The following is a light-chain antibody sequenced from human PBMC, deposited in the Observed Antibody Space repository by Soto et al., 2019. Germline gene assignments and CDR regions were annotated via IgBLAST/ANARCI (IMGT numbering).Light chain of an antibody. CDR1: QDISSF. V-gene: IGKV1-9*01. CDR2: GAS. CDR3: QQSYSTYYT. Sequence: DIQLTQSPSFLSASVGDRVTITCRASQDISSFLAWYQQKPGKAPKLLIYGASTLQSGVPSRFSGSGSGTEFTLTISSLQPEDFATYYCQQSYSTYYTFGQGTKLEIK. J-gene: IGKJ2*01.